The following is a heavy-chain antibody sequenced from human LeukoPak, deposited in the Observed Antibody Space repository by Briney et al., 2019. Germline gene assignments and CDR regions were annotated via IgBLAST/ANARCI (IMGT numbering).Heavy chain of an antibody. CDR3: ARDYGEWELRPRGMDV. Sequence: GGSLRLSCAASGFTFSSYWMSWVRQAPGKGLEWVANIKQDGSEKYYVDSVKGRFTISRDNAKNSLYLQMNSLRAEDTAVYYCARDYGEWELRPRGMDVWGQGTTVTVSS. J-gene: IGHJ6*02. D-gene: IGHD1-26*01. CDR2: IKQDGSEK. V-gene: IGHV3-7*01. CDR1: GFTFSSYW.